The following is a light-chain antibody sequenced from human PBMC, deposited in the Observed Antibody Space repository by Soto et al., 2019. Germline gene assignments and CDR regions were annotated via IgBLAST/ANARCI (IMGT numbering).Light chain of an antibody. CDR1: SGSIASNY. J-gene: IGLJ3*02. CDR3: QSEA. V-gene: IGLV6-57*03. Sequence: QSVPESPGKTITIPCTRSSGSIASNYVQWYQQRPGRAPTTVIYEDNQRPSGVPDRFSGSIDSSSNSASLPISGLRTEDEADYYCQSEAFGGGTKLTVL. CDR2: EDN.